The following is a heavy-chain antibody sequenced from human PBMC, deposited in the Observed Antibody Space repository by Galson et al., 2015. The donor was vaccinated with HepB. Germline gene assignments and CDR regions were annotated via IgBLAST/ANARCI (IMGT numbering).Heavy chain of an antibody. Sequence: SLRLSCAASGFTFSTYGMHWVRQAPGKGLEWVAVIWYDGITKFYADSLKGRITISRDNSKNTLYLQMSSLRAEDTATYYCVRDGMCRGGDCHLSLDALDIWGQGTMVTVSS. V-gene: IGHV3-33*08. CDR3: VRDGMCRGGDCHLSLDALDI. D-gene: IGHD2-21*02. J-gene: IGHJ3*02. CDR2: IWYDGITK. CDR1: GFTFSTYG.